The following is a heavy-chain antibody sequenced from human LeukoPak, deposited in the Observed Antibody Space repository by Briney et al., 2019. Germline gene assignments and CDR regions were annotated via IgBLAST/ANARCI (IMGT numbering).Heavy chain of an antibody. CDR2: INPSGGST. Sequence: ASVTVSCKASGYTFTSYYMHWVRQAPGQGLEWMGIINPSGGSTSYAQKFQGRVTMTRDTSTSTVYMELSSLRSEDTAVYYCARVGYRVAFDIWGQGTMVTVSS. D-gene: IGHD5-18*01. CDR3: ARVGYRVAFDI. J-gene: IGHJ3*02. V-gene: IGHV1-46*01. CDR1: GYTFTSYY.